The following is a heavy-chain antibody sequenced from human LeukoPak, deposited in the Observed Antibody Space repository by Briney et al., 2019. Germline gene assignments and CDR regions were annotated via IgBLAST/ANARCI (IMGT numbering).Heavy chain of an antibody. CDR3: ALPYYYDSSGQGDFDY. CDR1: GFTSSSYA. Sequence: GGSLRLSCAASGFTSSSYAMSWVRQAPGKGLEWVSAISGSGGSTYYADSVKGRFTISRDNSKNTLYLQMSSLRAEDTAVYYCALPYYYDSSGQGDFDYWGQGTLVTVSS. J-gene: IGHJ4*02. D-gene: IGHD3-22*01. CDR2: ISGSGGST. V-gene: IGHV3-23*01.